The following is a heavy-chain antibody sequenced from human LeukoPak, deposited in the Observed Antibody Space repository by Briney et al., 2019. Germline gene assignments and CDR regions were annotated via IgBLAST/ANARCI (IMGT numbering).Heavy chain of an antibody. J-gene: IGHJ3*02. CDR2: IKTDGSIT. CDR1: GFTFSDYW. D-gene: IGHD3-10*01. Sequence: GGSLRLSCAASGFTFSDYWMHWVRQAPGKGLVWVSRIKTDGSITAYADSVKGRFTISRDNAKNTLHLQVNSLRVEDTAVYCCARAGTMVRGVRGAFDIWGQGTMVTVSS. V-gene: IGHV3-74*01. CDR3: ARAGTMVRGVRGAFDI.